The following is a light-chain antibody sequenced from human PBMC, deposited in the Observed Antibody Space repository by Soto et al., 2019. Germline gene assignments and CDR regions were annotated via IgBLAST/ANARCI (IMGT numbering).Light chain of an antibody. CDR2: DNN. V-gene: IGLV1-51*01. Sequence: QSVLTQPPSVSAAPGQKVTISCSGSTSTVGSNYISWYQHLPGTAPKLLIYDNNERLSGIPDRFSASKSGTSATLGITGLQTGDEADYYCGTWDSSLNAGVFGGGTKLTVL. CDR3: GTWDSSLNAGV. CDR1: TSTVGSNY. J-gene: IGLJ3*02.